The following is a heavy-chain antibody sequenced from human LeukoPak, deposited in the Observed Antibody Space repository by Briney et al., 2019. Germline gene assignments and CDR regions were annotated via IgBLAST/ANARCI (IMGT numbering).Heavy chain of an antibody. CDR3: ARDRDSGYDGFDY. J-gene: IGHJ4*02. Sequence: ASVKVSCKASGYTFTGYYMHWVRQAPGQGLEWMGWISAYNGNTNYAQKLQGRVTMTTDTSTSTAYMELRSLRSDDTAVYYCARDRDSGYDGFDYWGQGTLVTVSS. CDR1: GYTFTGYY. D-gene: IGHD5-12*01. V-gene: IGHV1-18*04. CDR2: ISAYNGNT.